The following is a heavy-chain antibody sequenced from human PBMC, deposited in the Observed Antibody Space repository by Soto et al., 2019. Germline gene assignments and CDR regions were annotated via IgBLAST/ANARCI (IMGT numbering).Heavy chain of an antibody. D-gene: IGHD2-21*01. CDR3: ARRDSSELYGMDV. V-gene: IGHV5-51*01. CDR1: GYSFTNYW. Sequence: PGESLKISCKGSGYSFTNYWIGWVRQMPGKGLEWVAIIYPGDSDTRYSPSFQGQVTISADKSISTAYLQWSSLKASDTAMYYCARRDSSELYGMDVWGQGTTVTVSS. CDR2: IYPGDSDT. J-gene: IGHJ6*02.